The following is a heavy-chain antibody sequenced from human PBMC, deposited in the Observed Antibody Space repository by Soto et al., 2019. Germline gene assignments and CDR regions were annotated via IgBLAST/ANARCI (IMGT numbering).Heavy chain of an antibody. Sequence: ASVKVSCKTSACNFTAYGLAWLRQAPGQRPEWMGWVGTNNANTNYAQKFQGRVTMTSDRSTTTTYMELRSLRPDDTAVYYCAREPTTESSAYYSFAYWGQGTLVTVSS. D-gene: IGHD3-22*01. CDR1: ACNFTAYG. CDR3: AREPTTESSAYYSFAY. J-gene: IGHJ4*02. CDR2: VGTNNANT. V-gene: IGHV1-18*01.